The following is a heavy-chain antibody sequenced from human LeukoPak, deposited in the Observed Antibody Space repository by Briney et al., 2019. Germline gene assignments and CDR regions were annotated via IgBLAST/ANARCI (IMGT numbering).Heavy chain of an antibody. CDR3: AKDVLRYFDWAISFDY. D-gene: IGHD3-9*01. CDR1: GGSFSGYY. J-gene: IGHJ4*02. V-gene: IGHV4-34*01. CDR2: INHSGST. Sequence: SETLSLTCAVYGGSFSGYYWSWIRQPPGKGLEWIGEINHSGSTNYNPSLKSRVTISVDTSKNQFSLKLSSVTAADTAVYYCAKDVLRYFDWAISFDYWGQGTLVTVSS.